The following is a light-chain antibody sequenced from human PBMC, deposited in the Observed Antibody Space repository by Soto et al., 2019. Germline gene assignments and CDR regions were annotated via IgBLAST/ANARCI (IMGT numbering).Light chain of an antibody. J-gene: IGKJ1*01. Sequence: ELVLTQSPATLSVSPGERATLSCGASQSVSSNLAWYQQKPGQAPRLLIYGASTRATGIPARFSGSGSGTEFTLTISSLQSEDFAVYYCQQYNNWPWTFGQGTKVDIK. CDR3: QQYNNWPWT. CDR1: QSVSSN. V-gene: IGKV3-15*01. CDR2: GAS.